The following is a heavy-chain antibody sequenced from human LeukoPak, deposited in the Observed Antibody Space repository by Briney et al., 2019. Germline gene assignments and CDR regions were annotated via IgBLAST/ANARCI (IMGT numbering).Heavy chain of an antibody. V-gene: IGHV2-70*11. CDR2: IDWDDDK. Sequence: LRLSCAASGFTFSSYAMSWVRQAPGKALEWLARIDWDDDKYYSTSLKTRLTISKDTSKNQVVLTMTNMDPVDTATYYCARSTRTTVTTYYFDYWGQGTLVTVSS. CDR1: GFTFSSYAM. J-gene: IGHJ4*02. CDR3: ARSTRTTVTTYYFDY. D-gene: IGHD4-17*01.